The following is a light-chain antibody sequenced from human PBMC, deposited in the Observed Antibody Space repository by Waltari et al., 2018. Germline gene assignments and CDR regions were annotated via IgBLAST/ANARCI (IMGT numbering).Light chain of an antibody. J-gene: IGKJ4*01. V-gene: IGKV3-20*01. CDR1: QSVSRNY. CDR3: QQYDGEVLT. Sequence: EIVLTQSPGTLSLSPGERATLSCRASQSVSRNYLNWYQQKGGQAPRLLIHGASIRATGIPDRFSGSGSGTDFTLTSSRLEPEDFAVYYCQQYDGEVLTFGGGTKVEI. CDR2: GAS.